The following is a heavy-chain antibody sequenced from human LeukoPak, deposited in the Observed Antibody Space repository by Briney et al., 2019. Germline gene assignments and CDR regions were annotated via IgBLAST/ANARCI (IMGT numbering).Heavy chain of an antibody. CDR3: ARSYYGSGSYSPVFDY. D-gene: IGHD3-10*01. CDR1: GFTFSGYV. V-gene: IGHV3-30-3*01. Sequence: GGSLRRSCAASGFTFSGYVMHWVRQAPGKGLEWVAVISYDGSNKYYADSVKGRFTISRDNSKKMLYLQMNSLRAEDTAVYYCARSYYGSGSYSPVFDYWGQGTLVTVSS. J-gene: IGHJ4*02. CDR2: ISYDGSNK.